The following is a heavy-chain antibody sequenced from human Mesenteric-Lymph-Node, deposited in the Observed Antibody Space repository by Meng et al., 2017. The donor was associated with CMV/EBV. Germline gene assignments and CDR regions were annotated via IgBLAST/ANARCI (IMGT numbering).Heavy chain of an antibody. V-gene: IGHV4-31*03. CDR1: GGSISSAGYY. CDR3: ARGGAVVPAAVNWFDP. CDR2: IYYSGST. Sequence: SETLSLTCTVSGGSISSAGYYWIWIRQHPGKGLEWVGNIYYSGSTYYNSSLKSRVTMSLDTSKNQFSLKLTSVTAADTAVYYCARGGAVVPAAVNWFDPWGQGTLVTVSS. D-gene: IGHD2-2*01. J-gene: IGHJ5*02.